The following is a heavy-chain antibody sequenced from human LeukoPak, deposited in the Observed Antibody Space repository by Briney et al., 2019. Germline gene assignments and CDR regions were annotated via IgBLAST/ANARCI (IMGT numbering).Heavy chain of an antibody. D-gene: IGHD6-13*01. CDR2: ISYDGSNK. V-gene: IGHV3-30*03. CDR3: ARDNDGAAAGSFDY. CDR1: GFTFSSYG. J-gene: IGHJ4*02. Sequence: PGRSLRLSCAASGFTFSSYGMHWVRQAPGKGLEWVAVISYDGSNKYYADSVKGRFTISRDNSKNTLYLQMNSLRAEDTAVCYCARDNDGAAAGSFDYWGRGTLVTVSS.